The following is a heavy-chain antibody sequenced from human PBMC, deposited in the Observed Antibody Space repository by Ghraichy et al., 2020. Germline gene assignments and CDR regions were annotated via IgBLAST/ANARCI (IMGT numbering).Heavy chain of an antibody. CDR2: ITRSSSFK. CDR1: GLSDYS. CDR3: ARGSSVVRFYYYDGMDV. Sequence: GGSLRLSCVGSGLSDYSMNWVRQSPGKGLEWISYITRSSSFKSYADSVKGRFSISRDNAQNSLYLQMNRLRDEDTAVYYCARGSSVVRFYYYDGMDVWGQGTTVTVSS. J-gene: IGHJ6*02. V-gene: IGHV3-48*02. D-gene: IGHD4-23*01.